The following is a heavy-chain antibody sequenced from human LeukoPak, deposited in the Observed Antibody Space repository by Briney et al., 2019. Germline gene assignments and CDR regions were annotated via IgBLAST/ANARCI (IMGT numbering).Heavy chain of an antibody. D-gene: IGHD3-10*01. Sequence: PSETLSLTCTVSGGSISSYYWSWIRQPPGKGLEWIGYIYYSGITDYNPSLKSRVTISVDMSKNQFSLKLSSVTAADTAVYYCARDQDYYGSGSYGPDYWGQGTLVTVSS. CDR3: ARDQDYYGSGSYGPDY. J-gene: IGHJ4*02. CDR2: IYYSGIT. V-gene: IGHV4-59*12. CDR1: GGSISSYY.